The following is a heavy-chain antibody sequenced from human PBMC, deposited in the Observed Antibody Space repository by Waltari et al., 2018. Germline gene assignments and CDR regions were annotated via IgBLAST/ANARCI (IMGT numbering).Heavy chain of an antibody. CDR3: ARELYYYDSSGYYPKIEFDY. V-gene: IGHV4-38-2*02. CDR1: GYSISSGYY. Sequence: QVQLQESGPGLVKPSETLSLTCAVSGYSISSGYYWGWIRQPPGKGLEWIGSISHSGSTYYNPALKSRVTISVDTSKNQFSLKLSSVTAADTAVYYCARELYYYDSSGYYPKIEFDYWGQGTLVTVSS. D-gene: IGHD3-22*01. J-gene: IGHJ4*02. CDR2: ISHSGST.